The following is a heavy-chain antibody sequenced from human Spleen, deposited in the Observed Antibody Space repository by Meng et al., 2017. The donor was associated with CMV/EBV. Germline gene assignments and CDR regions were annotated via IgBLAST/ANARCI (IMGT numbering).Heavy chain of an antibody. Sequence: GESLKISCAASGFTFSNAWMSWVRQAPGKGLEWVGRIKSKTDGGTTDYAAPVKGRFTISRDDSKNTLYLQMNSLKTEDTAVYYCTTGPTYYYDSSGYFPSRDYWGQGALVTVS. CDR1: GFTFSNAW. CDR2: IKSKTDGGTT. V-gene: IGHV3-15*01. CDR3: TTGPTYYYDSSGYFPSRDY. D-gene: IGHD3-22*01. J-gene: IGHJ4*02.